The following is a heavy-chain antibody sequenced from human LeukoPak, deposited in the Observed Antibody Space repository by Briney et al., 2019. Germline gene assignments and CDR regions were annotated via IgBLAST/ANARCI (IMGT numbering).Heavy chain of an antibody. CDR2: IYYSGST. CDR1: GGSISSYY. CDR3: ASYDSRGNFDY. D-gene: IGHD3-22*01. J-gene: IGHJ4*02. V-gene: IGHV4-59*01. Sequence: PSETLSLTCTVSGGSISSYYWSWIRQPPGKGLEWIGYIYYSGSTNYNPSLKSRVTILVDTSKNQFSLKLSSVTAADTAVYYCASYDSRGNFDYWGQGTLVTVSS.